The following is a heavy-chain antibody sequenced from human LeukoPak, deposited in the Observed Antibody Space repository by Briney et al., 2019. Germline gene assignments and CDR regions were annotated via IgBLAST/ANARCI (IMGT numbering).Heavy chain of an antibody. Sequence: GGSLRLSCAASGFTFSSYSMNWVRQAPGKGLEWVSSISSSSSYIYYADSVKGRFTISRDNAKNSLYLQMNSLRSDDTAVYYCARTPLIESSSSWYSDYYYYYYYMDVWGKGTTVTVSS. V-gene: IGHV3-21*04. D-gene: IGHD6-13*01. J-gene: IGHJ6*03. CDR1: GFTFSSYS. CDR2: ISSSSSYI. CDR3: ARTPLIESSSSWYSDYYYYYYYMDV.